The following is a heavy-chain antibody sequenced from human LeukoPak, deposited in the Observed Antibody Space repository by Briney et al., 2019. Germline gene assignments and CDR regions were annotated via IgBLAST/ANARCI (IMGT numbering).Heavy chain of an antibody. CDR2: IYYSGST. CDR1: SGSISSGDYY. J-gene: IGHJ4*02. CDR3: ARGSWTVTYYSFDH. V-gene: IGHV4-30-4*01. D-gene: IGHD4-17*01. Sequence: PSETLSLTCTVSSGSISSGDYYWSWIRQPPGKGLEWIGYIYYSGSTYYNPSLKSRVTISIDTSKNQFSLKVRAVTAADTAVYYCARGSWTVTYYSFDHWGQGTLVTVSS.